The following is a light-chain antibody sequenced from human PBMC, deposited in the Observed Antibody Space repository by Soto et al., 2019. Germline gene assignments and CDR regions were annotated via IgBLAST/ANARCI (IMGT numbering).Light chain of an antibody. CDR3: QQYGSSPRT. CDR2: GAS. Sequence: EIVLTQSPGTLSLSPGERATLSCRASRSVSSSFLAWYQQKPGQAPRLLIYGASSRATGIPDRFSASGSGTDFTLTISRLEPEDFAVYYCQQYGSSPRTFGQGTKVEVE. J-gene: IGKJ1*01. V-gene: IGKV3-20*01. CDR1: RSVSSSF.